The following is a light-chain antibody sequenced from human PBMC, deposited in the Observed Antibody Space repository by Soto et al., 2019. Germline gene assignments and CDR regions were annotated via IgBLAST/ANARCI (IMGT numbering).Light chain of an antibody. CDR2: WAS. J-gene: IGKJ2*01. CDR3: QQYFSTPRT. V-gene: IGKV4-1*01. CDR1: QNLLDSSNNKNY. Sequence: DIVMTQSPDSLAVSLGERATINCKSTQNLLDSSNNKNYLAWYQQKLGQPPKLLIHWASTRESGVPDRFSGSGSGTDFTLAISNLQAEDVAVYYCQQYFSTPRTFGQGTKVEIK.